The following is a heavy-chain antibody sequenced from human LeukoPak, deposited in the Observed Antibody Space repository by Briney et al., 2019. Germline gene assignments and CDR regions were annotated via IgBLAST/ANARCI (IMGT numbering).Heavy chain of an antibody. V-gene: IGHV4-61*02. CDR1: GGSISSGSYY. J-gene: IGHJ5*02. D-gene: IGHD4-17*01. Sequence: SETLSLTCTVSGGSISSGSYYWSWLRQPAGKGLEWIGRVYTSGSTNYNPSLKSRVTMSLDTSKSQFSLRLNSVTAADTAVYYCARDKLATVTTGWFDPWGQGTLVTVSS. CDR3: ARDKLATVTTGWFDP. CDR2: VYTSGST.